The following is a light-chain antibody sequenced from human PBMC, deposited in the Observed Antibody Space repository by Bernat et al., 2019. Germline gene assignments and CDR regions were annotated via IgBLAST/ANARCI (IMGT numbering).Light chain of an antibody. CDR1: QSLVHRDGNTY. CDR3: MQGIHWRWG. CDR2: KVS. V-gene: IGKV2-30*02. Sequence: DVVMTQSPLSLPVTLGQPASISCRSSQSLVHRDGNTYLNWFQQRPGQSPRRLIYKVSNRDVWVPDRFSGSGSGTDFTLKISRVEAEDVAVYYCMQGIHWRWGFGQGTKVEIK. J-gene: IGKJ1*01.